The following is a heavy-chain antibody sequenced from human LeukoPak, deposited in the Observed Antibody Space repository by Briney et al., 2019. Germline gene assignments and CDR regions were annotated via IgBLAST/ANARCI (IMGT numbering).Heavy chain of an antibody. CDR3: ATPVVVAVRRAFDI. CDR2: MNPNSGNT. V-gene: IGHV1-8*01. D-gene: IGHD2-15*01. Sequence: GASVKVSCKASGYTFTSYDINWVRQATGQGLEWMGWMNPNSGNTGYAQKFQGRVTMTRNTSISTAYMELSSLRSEDTAVYYCATPVVVAVRRAFDIWGQGTMVTVSS. CDR1: GYTFTSYD. J-gene: IGHJ3*02.